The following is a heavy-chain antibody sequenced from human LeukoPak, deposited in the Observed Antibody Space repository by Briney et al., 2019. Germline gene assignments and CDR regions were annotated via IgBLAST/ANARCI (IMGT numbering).Heavy chain of an antibody. V-gene: IGHV1-8*02. CDR1: GDTFIIND. CDR2: MNPNSGNT. Sequence: RASAKVSCKASGDTFIINDINWVRQATGQGLEWMGWMNPNSGNTGYAQKFQGRVTMTRNISITTAYMELTDLRSEDTAVYYCARVTAAGTWTFDIWGQGTTVTVSS. CDR3: ARVTAAGTWTFDI. D-gene: IGHD6-13*01. J-gene: IGHJ3*02.